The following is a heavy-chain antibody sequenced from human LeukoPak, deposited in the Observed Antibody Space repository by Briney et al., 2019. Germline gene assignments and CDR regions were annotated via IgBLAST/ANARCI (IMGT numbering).Heavy chain of an antibody. V-gene: IGHV3-53*01. Sequence: GGSLRLSCAASGFTVSSNYMSWVRQAPGKGLEWVSVIYSGGSTYYADSVKGRFTISRDNSKNTLYLQMNSLRAEDTAVYYCARGAGYNYPYYFDYWGQGTLVTVSS. D-gene: IGHD5-24*01. CDR2: IYSGGST. J-gene: IGHJ4*02. CDR3: ARGAGYNYPYYFDY. CDR1: GFTVSSNY.